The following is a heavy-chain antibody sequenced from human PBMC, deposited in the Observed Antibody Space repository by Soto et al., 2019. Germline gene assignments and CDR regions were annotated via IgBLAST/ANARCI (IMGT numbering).Heavy chain of an antibody. D-gene: IGHD1-26*01. CDR3: ARERVGGPPFDY. V-gene: IGHV1-69*01. J-gene: IGHJ4*02. CDR2: IIPIYGTP. Sequence: QVQLVQSGAEVKMPGSSVKVSCRASGGAFNNYVITWVRQAPGQGLECMGGIIPIYGTPNYAQKFRGRVTITADASTSTVYMELRSLRSDDTAVYYCARERVGGPPFDYWGQGTLVTVSS. CDR1: GGAFNNYV.